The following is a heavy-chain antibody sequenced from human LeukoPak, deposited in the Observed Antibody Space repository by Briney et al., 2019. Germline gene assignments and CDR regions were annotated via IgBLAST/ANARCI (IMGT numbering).Heavy chain of an antibody. D-gene: IGHD3-10*01. CDR2: TYYRSKRYN. CDR3: ARRTTMVRGVIIGDNDAFDI. V-gene: IGHV6-1*01. CDR1: GDSVSSNSAA. Sequence: SQTLSLTCAISGDSVSSNSAAWNWIRQSPSRGLEWLGRTYYRSKRYNDYAVSVKSRITINPDTSKNQFSLQLNSVTPEDTAVYYCARRTTMVRGVIIGDNDAFDIWGQGTMGTVSS. J-gene: IGHJ3*02.